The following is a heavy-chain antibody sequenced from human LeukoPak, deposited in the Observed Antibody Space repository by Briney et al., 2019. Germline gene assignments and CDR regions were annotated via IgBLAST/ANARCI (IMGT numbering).Heavy chain of an antibody. CDR1: GFTFSSYA. CDR2: ISYDGSNK. J-gene: IGHJ4*02. CDR3: ARDSEGEYYPY. Sequence: GGSLRLSCAASGFTFSSYAMHWVRQAPGKGLEWVAVISYDGSNKYYAESVKGRFTISRDNSKNTLYLQMNSLRAEDTAVYYCARDSEGEYYPYWGQGTLVTVSS. D-gene: IGHD2/OR15-2a*01. V-gene: IGHV3-30-3*01.